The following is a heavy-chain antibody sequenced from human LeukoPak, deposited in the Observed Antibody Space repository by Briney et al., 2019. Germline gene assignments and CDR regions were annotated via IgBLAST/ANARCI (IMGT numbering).Heavy chain of an antibody. D-gene: IGHD5-18*01. CDR2: ISGSGGRA. Sequence: GGSLRLSCAASGFTFSSYAMNWVRQAPGKGLEWVSAISGSGGRANYADSVKGRFTISRDNSKNTMYRHMNSLRAEDTALYYCAKGMGYSYGHTVEYWGQGHLVTVSS. J-gene: IGHJ4*02. CDR1: GFTFSSYA. V-gene: IGHV3-23*01. CDR3: AKGMGYSYGHTVEY.